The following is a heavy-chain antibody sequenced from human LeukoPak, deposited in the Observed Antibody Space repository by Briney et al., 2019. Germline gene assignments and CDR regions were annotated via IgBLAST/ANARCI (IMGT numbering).Heavy chain of an antibody. D-gene: IGHD3-10*01. Sequence: PGGSLRVSCAASGFTFSSYTMNWVRQAPGKGLKWVSSITGTSSIIQYADSVMGRFTISRDNSKNSLYLQMNSLRAEDTAVYYCARGSNYYSWDWGQGTLVTVSS. J-gene: IGHJ4*02. V-gene: IGHV3-21*01. CDR1: GFTFSSYT. CDR2: ITGTSSII. CDR3: ARGSNYYSWD.